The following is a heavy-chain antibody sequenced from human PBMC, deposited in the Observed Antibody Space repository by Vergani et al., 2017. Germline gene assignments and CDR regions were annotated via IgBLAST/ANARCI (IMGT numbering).Heavy chain of an antibody. D-gene: IGHD6-13*01. Sequence: QVQLQESGPGLVKPSQTLSLTCTVSGGSISSGDYYWSWIRQPPGKGLEWIGYIYYSGSTYYNPSLKSRVTISVDTSKNQFSLKLSSVTAADTAVYYCARAYESGYSSSWYVGTFDYWGQGTLVTVSS. V-gene: IGHV4-30-4*01. J-gene: IGHJ4*02. CDR3: ARAYESGYSSSWYVGTFDY. CDR2: IYYSGST. CDR1: GGSISSGDYY.